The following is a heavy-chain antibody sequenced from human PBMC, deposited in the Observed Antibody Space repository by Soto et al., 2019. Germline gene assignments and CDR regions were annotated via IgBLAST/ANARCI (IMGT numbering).Heavy chain of an antibody. D-gene: IGHD2-8*01. CDR2: ISSSSSYT. CDR1: GFTFSDYY. V-gene: IGHV3-11*06. J-gene: IGHJ6*02. CDR3: ARRLMVYARYYYYYGMDV. Sequence: GGSMRLSCAASGFTFSDYYMSWIRQAPGKGLEWVSYISSSSSYTNYADSVKGRFTTSRDNAKNSLYLQMNSLRAEDTAVYYCARRLMVYARYYYYYGMDVWGQGTTVTVSS.